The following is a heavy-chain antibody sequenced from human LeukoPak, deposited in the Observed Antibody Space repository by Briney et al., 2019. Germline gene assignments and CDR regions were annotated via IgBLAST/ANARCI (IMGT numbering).Heavy chain of an antibody. CDR2: ISSSGSTI. D-gene: IGHD2-2*01. CDR1: GFTFSDYY. Sequence: GGSLRHSCAASGFTFSDYYMSWIRQAPGKGLEWVSYISSSGSTIYYADSVKGRFTISRDNAKNSLYLQMNSLRAEDTAVYYCAREDIVVVPAAIAYYYYMDVWGKGTTVTVSS. CDR3: AREDIVVVPAAIAYYYYMDV. J-gene: IGHJ6*03. V-gene: IGHV3-11*04.